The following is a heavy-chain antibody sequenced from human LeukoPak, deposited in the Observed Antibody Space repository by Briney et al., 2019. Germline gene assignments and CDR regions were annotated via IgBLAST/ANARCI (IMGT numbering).Heavy chain of an antibody. CDR2: INPNSGGT. J-gene: IGHJ6*03. V-gene: IGHV1-2*02. CDR1: GYTFTGYY. Sequence: ASVKVSCKASGYTFTGYYMHWVRQAPGQGLEWMGWINPNSGGTNYARKFQGRVTMTRDTSISTAYMELSRLRSDDTAVYYCARDRAYYYYYMDVWGKGTTVTVSS. CDR3: ARDRAYYYYYMDV.